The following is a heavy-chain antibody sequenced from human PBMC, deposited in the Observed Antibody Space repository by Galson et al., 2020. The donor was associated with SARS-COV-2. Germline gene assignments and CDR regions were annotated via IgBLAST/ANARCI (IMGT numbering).Heavy chain of an antibody. J-gene: IGHJ2*01. CDR3: ARDGAMHDSSGYYYGRDWYFDL. CDR1: GGSISSYY. CDR2: IYDSGST. D-gene: IGHD3-22*01. V-gene: IGHV4-4*07. Sequence: SETLSLTCTVSGGSISSYYWSWIRQPAGKGLEWIGRIYDSGSTDYSPSLRSRVTMSVDTSEKQFSLKQMSVTAADTAVYYCARDGAMHDSSGYYYGRDWYFDLWCRGTLVTVSS.